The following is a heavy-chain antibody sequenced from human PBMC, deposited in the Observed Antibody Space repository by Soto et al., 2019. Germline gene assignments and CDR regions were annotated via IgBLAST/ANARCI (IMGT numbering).Heavy chain of an antibody. CDR3: VGGQYYFDY. J-gene: IGHJ4*02. CDR1: GFPFTSYG. Sequence: QVLLVESGGGVVQPGRSLRLSCAASGFPFTSYGMHWVREGPDKGLEWVAIISYDGSDKYYADSVKGRFTISRDNSKSTLYLQMNSLRPADTALYYCVGGQYYFDYRGQGTLVIVSS. V-gene: IGHV3-30*03. CDR2: ISYDGSDK. D-gene: IGHD3-10*01.